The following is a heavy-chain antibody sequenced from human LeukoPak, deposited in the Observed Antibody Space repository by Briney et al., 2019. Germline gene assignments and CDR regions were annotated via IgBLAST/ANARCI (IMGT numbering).Heavy chain of an antibody. J-gene: IGHJ4*02. CDR3: ARAQGSGYDGSDY. V-gene: IGHV4-39*01. CDR2: IYYSGST. D-gene: IGHD5-12*01. CDR1: GGSISSSSYY. Sequence: SETLSLTCIVSGGSISSSSYYRGWIRQPPGKGLEWIGSIYYSGSTYYNPSLKSRVTISVDTSKNQFSLKLSSVTAADTAVYYCARAQGSGYDGSDYWGQGTLVTVSS.